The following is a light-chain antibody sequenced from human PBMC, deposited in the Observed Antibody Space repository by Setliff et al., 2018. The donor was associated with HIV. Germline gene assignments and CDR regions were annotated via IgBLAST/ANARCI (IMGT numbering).Light chain of an antibody. V-gene: IGLV2-14*01. CDR1: SSDVGGYNY. Sequence: QSALTQPASVSGSPGQSITMSCTGTSSDVGGYNYVSWYQHHPGKAPKLMIYEVTNRPSGVSSRFSGSKSGNTASLTIFGLQAEDEADYYCQSYDKSMSGYVLGSGTKVTVL. CDR3: QSYDKSMSGYV. J-gene: IGLJ1*01. CDR2: EVT.